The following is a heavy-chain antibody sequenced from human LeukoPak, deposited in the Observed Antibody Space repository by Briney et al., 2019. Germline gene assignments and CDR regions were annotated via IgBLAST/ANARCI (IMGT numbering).Heavy chain of an antibody. CDR2: IYPGDSDT. CDR1: GYSFTSYW. D-gene: IGHD2-21*02. CDR3: ARGHKVAYCGGDCYFPADY. J-gene: IGHJ4*02. Sequence: GESLKISCKGSGYSFTSYWIGWVRQMPGKGLEWMGIIYPGDSDTRYSPSFQGQVTISADKSISTAYLQWSSLKASDTAMYYCARGHKVAYCGGDCYFPADYWGQGTLVTVSS. V-gene: IGHV5-51*01.